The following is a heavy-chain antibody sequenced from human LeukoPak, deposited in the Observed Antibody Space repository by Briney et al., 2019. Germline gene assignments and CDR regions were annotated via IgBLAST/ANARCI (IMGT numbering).Heavy chain of an antibody. Sequence: GGSLRLSCAASGFTFSSYAMHWVRQAPGKGLEWVAVISYDGSNKYYADSVKGRFTISRDNSKNTLYLQMNSLRAEDTAVYYCARDGIVGADSGDYWGQGTLVTVSS. J-gene: IGHJ4*02. V-gene: IGHV3-30*04. CDR1: GFTFSSYA. CDR2: ISYDGSNK. CDR3: ARDGIVGADSGDY. D-gene: IGHD1-26*01.